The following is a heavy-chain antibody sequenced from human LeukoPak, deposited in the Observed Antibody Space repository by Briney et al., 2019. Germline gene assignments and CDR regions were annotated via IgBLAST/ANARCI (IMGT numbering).Heavy chain of an antibody. CDR2: ISPNSGGT. CDR1: GYTFTGYY. CDR3: AREYYDILTGPRNPYYYYGMDV. Sequence: ASVKVSCKASGYTFTGYYMHWVRQAPGQGLEWMGWISPNSGGTNYAQKFQGRVTMTRDTSISTAYMELSRLRSDDTAVYYCAREYYDILTGPRNPYYYYGMDVWGQGTTVTVSS. D-gene: IGHD3-9*01. J-gene: IGHJ6*02. V-gene: IGHV1-2*02.